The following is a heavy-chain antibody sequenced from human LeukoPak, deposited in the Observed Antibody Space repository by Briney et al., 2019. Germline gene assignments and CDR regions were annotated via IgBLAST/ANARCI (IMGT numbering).Heavy chain of an antibody. CDR2: ISGSGGST. V-gene: IGHV3-23*01. J-gene: IGHJ4*02. Sequence: GGSLRLSCAASGFTFSSYAMSWVRQAPGKGLEWASSISGSGGSTHYTDSVKGRFTISRDTSKNTLSLQMNSLRAEDTAIYYCAKEGGLWLVHPYFDSWGQGTLVTVSS. CDR3: AKEGGLWLVHPYFDS. CDR1: GFTFSSYA. D-gene: IGHD6-19*01.